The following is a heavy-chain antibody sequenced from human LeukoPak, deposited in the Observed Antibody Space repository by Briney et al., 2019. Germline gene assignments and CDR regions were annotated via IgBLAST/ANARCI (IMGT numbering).Heavy chain of an antibody. CDR1: GFTFSSYG. J-gene: IGHJ4*02. D-gene: IGHD5-18*01. CDR2: IWYDGSNK. Sequence: GRSLRLSCAASGFTFSSYGMHWVRQAPGKGLEWVAVIWYDGSNKYYADSVKGRFTISRDNSKNTLYLRMNSLRAEDTAVYYCARELGYGHGFDYWGQGTLVTVSS. CDR3: ARELGYGHGFDY. V-gene: IGHV3-33*01.